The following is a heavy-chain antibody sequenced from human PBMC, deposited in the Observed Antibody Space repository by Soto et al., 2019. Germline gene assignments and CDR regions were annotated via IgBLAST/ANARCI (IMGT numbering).Heavy chain of an antibody. CDR3: ARADGYGDPYYYYYYGMDV. CDR2: IYYSGST. V-gene: IGHV4-61*05. CDR1: GGSISSNFYY. Sequence: SETLSLTCTVSGGSISSNFYYWGWIRQPPGKGLQWIGYIYYSGSTNYNPSLKSRVTISVDTSKNQFSLKLSSVTAADTAVYYCARADGYGDPYYYYYYGMDVWGQGTTVTVSS. D-gene: IGHD4-17*01. J-gene: IGHJ6*02.